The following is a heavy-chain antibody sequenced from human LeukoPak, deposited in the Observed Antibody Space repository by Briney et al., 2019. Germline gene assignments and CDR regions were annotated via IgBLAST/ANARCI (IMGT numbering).Heavy chain of an antibody. Sequence: GGSLRLSCAASGFTFSSYGMHWVRQAPGKGLEWVAVILNDGSQEKYADSVKGRITISRDNSKNTLFLQMNSLRAEDTAVYYCARDDALGDNALDIWGQGTMVTVSS. CDR1: GFTFSSYG. D-gene: IGHD3-16*01. CDR2: ILNDGSQE. CDR3: ARDDALGDNALDI. J-gene: IGHJ3*02. V-gene: IGHV3-33*01.